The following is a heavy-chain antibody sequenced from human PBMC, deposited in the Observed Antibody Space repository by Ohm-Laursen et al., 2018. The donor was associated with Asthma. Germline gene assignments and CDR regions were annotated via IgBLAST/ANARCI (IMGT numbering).Heavy chain of an antibody. Sequence: GTLSLTCTLSGASFSTYYWGWIRQPPGKGLEWIGYIYSTGSTNYNPSLESRVTISVDTSKNQFSLKLSSVTAADTAVYYCARDSSGWSFDYWGQGTLVTVSS. D-gene: IGHD6-19*01. CDR1: GASFSTYY. CDR2: IYSTGST. J-gene: IGHJ4*02. CDR3: ARDSSGWSFDY. V-gene: IGHV4-59*01.